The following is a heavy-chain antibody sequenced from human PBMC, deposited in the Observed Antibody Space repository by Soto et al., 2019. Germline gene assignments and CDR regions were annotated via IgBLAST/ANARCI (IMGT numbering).Heavy chain of an antibody. CDR1: GGSFSGYY. CDR3: ASVDTKAYSGKRFDY. J-gene: IGHJ4*02. V-gene: IGHV4-34*01. D-gene: IGHD5-12*01. Sequence: SETLSLTCAVYGGSFSGYYWSWIRQPPGKGLEWIGEINHSGSTNYNPSLKSRVTISVDTSKNQFSLKLSSVTAADTAVYYCASVDTKAYSGKRFDYWGQGTLVTVSS. CDR2: INHSGST.